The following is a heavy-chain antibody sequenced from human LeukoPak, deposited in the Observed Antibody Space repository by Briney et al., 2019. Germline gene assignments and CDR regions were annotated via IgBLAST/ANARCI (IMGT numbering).Heavy chain of an antibody. CDR3: TRDYYDSSGLPFDY. J-gene: IGHJ4*02. V-gene: IGHV3-21*01. CDR1: GYSFRSHS. CDR2: ISSISHYI. D-gene: IGHD3-22*01. Sequence: PGGSLRLXCAGSGYSFRSHSMNWVRQAPGKVLEWVSSISSISHYIYYADSVKGRFTISRDNAKNSLYLQMNSLRAEDTALYYCTRDYYDSSGLPFDYWGQGTLVTVSS.